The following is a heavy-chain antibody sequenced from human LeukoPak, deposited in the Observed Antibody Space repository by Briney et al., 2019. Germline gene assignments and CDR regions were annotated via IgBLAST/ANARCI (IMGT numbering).Heavy chain of an antibody. J-gene: IGHJ4*02. CDR1: GYTFTSYD. CDR3: ARGAYYYDILTGYYY. Sequence: ASVKVSCRASGYTFTSYDINWVRQATGQGLEWMGWMNPNSGNTGYAQKFQGRVTMTRNTSISTAYMELSSLRSEDTAVYYCARGAYYYDILTGYYYWGQGTLVTVSS. CDR2: MNPNSGNT. V-gene: IGHV1-8*01. D-gene: IGHD3-9*01.